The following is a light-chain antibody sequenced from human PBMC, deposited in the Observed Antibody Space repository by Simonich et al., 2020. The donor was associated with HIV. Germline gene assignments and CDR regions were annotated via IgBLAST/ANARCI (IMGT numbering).Light chain of an antibody. V-gene: IGKV4-1*01. Sequence: DIVMTQSPDSLAVSLGERATINCKSSPSVLYSSKNKNYLAWYQQKPGQPPKLLIYWASTLESGVPDRFSGSGSGTDFTLTISSLQAEDVAVYYCQQYYSTPPITFGGGTKVEIK. CDR2: WAS. CDR1: PSVLYSSKNKNY. J-gene: IGKJ4*01. CDR3: QQYYSTPPIT.